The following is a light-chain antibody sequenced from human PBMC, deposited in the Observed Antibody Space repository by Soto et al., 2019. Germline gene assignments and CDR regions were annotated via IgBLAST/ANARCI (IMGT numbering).Light chain of an antibody. Sequence: QSALTQPRSVSGSPGQSVTISCTGTISDVAGYNYVSWYQHHPGIAPKLLISDVTKRRSWVPDRFSGSKSGSTASLTISELQAEDEADYCCSSYAGSNNLVFGGGTEVTVL. CDR3: SSYAGSNNLV. J-gene: IGLJ2*01. CDR2: DVT. V-gene: IGLV2-11*01. CDR1: ISDVAGYNY.